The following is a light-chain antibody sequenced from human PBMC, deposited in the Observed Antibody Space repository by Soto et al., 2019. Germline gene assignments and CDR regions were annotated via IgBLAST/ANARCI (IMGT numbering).Light chain of an antibody. Sequence: EIVLTQSPATLSLSPGERATLSCRASQSVSSYLAWYQQKPGQAPRLLIYDASNRATGIPARFSGSGSGTDFTLTISSLEPEDFAVYYCQHYGYSQWTFGQGTKVDIK. V-gene: IGKV3-11*01. CDR2: DAS. CDR1: QSVSSY. J-gene: IGKJ1*01. CDR3: QHYGYSQWT.